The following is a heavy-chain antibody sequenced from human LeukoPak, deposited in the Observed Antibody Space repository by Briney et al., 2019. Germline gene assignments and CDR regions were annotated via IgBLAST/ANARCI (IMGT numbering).Heavy chain of an antibody. CDR3: ARGIGYYSGSGSYFVLYYFDY. CDR2: ISAYNGNT. J-gene: IGHJ4*02. V-gene: IGHV1-18*01. CDR1: GYTFNSYG. D-gene: IGHD3-10*01. Sequence: GASVKVSCKASGYTFNSYGISWVRQAPGQGLEWMGWISAYNGNTNYAQKLQGRVTMTTDTSTSTAYMELRSLRSDDTAVYYCARGIGYYSGSGSYFVLYYFDYWGQGTLVTVSS.